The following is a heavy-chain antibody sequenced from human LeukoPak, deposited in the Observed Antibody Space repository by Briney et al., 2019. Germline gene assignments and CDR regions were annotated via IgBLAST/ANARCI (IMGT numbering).Heavy chain of an antibody. CDR3: ARGRFDFYGSGSYHQASKLDY. D-gene: IGHD3-10*01. V-gene: IGHV4-34*01. CDR2: INHSGST. Sequence: SETLSLTCAVYGGSFSGYYWSWIRQPPGKGLEWIGEINHSGSTNYNPSLKSRVTISVDTSKNQFSLKLSSVTAADTAVYYCARGRFDFYGSGSYHQASKLDYWGQGTLDTVSS. CDR1: GGSFSGYY. J-gene: IGHJ4*02.